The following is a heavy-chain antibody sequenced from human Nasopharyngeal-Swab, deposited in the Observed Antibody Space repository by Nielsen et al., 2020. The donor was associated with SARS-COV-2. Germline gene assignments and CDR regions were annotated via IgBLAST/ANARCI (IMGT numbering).Heavy chain of an antibody. CDR1: GGSISSGDYY. Sequence: TLSLTCTVSGGSISSGDYYWSWIRQPPGKGLEWIGYIYYSGSTYYNPSLKSRVTISVDTSKNQFSLKLSSVTAADTAVYYCARGWGYYGSGSYDAFDIWGQGTMVTVSS. CDR3: ARGWGYYGSGSYDAFDI. V-gene: IGHV4-30-4*08. J-gene: IGHJ3*02. CDR2: IYYSGST. D-gene: IGHD3-10*01.